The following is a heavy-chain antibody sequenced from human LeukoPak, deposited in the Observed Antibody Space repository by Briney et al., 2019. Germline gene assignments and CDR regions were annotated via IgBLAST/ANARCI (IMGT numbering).Heavy chain of an antibody. Sequence: QPGGSLRLSCAASGFSFWNYWMSWVRQAPGKGLEWVANIKEDGTVIYYVDSAKGRFTISRDNAKNSMYLQMNSLRAEDTAAYYCARWEIRGTAHQLDYWGQGTLVTVSS. J-gene: IGHJ4*02. CDR3: ARWEIRGTAHQLDY. V-gene: IGHV3-7*01. CDR1: GFSFWNYW. D-gene: IGHD1-7*01. CDR2: IKEDGTVI.